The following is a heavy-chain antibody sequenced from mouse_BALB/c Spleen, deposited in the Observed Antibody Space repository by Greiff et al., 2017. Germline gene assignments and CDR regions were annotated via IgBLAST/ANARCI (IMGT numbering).Heavy chain of an antibody. CDR2: IWWDDDK. Sequence: ESGPGILKPSQTLSLTCSFSGFSLSTSGMGVGWIRQPSGKGLEWLAHIWWDDDKYYNPSLKSRLTISKDTSRNQVFLKITSVDTADTATYYCARRAENTTVVDYAMDYWGQGTSVTVSS. V-gene: IGHV8-8*01. J-gene: IGHJ4*01. CDR3: ARRAENTTVVDYAMDY. D-gene: IGHD1-1*01. CDR1: GFSLSTSGMG.